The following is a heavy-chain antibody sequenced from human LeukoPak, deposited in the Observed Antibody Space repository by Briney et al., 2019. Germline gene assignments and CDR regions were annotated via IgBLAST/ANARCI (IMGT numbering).Heavy chain of an antibody. V-gene: IGHV1-69*05. D-gene: IGHD2-2*01. J-gene: IGHJ4*02. CDR2: IIPIFGTA. CDR3: AHTSTRYCSSTSCYFDY. CDR1: GGTFSSYA. Sequence: SVKVSCKASGGTFSSYAISWVRQAPGQGLEWMGGIIPIFGTANYAQKFQGRVTITTDESTSTAYMELSSLRSEDTAVYYCAHTSTRYCSSTSCYFDYWGQGTLVTVSS.